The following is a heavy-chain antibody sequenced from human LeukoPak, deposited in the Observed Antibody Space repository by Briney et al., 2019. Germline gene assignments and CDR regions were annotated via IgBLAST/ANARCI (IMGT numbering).Heavy chain of an antibody. V-gene: IGHV3-7*01. J-gene: IGHJ6*02. CDR2: IKQDGSEK. CDR1: GFTFSSYW. D-gene: IGHD4-17*01. Sequence: GSLRLSCAASGFTFSSYWMSWVRQAPGKGLECVANIKQDGSEKYYVDSVKGRFTISRDNAKNSLYLQMNSLRAEDTAVYYCAKTTGYYYYGMDVWGQGTTVTVSS. CDR3: AKTTGYYYYGMDV.